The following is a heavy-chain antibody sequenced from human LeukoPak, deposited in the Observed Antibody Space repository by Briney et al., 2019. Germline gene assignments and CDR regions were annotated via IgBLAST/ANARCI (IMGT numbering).Heavy chain of an antibody. Sequence: SETLSLTCAVYGGSFSGYYWSWIRQPPGKGLEWIGEINHSGSTNYNPSLKSRVTISVDTSKNQFSLKLSSVTAADTAVYYCARHSAVRGVPFDYWGQGTLVTVSS. CDR3: ARHSAVRGVPFDY. CDR1: GGSFSGYY. J-gene: IGHJ4*02. CDR2: INHSGST. V-gene: IGHV4-34*01. D-gene: IGHD3-10*01.